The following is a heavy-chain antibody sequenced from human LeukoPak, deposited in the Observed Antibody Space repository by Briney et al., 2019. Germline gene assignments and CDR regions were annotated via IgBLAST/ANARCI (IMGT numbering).Heavy chain of an antibody. CDR3: ARDYYGSGSYQYQH. V-gene: IGHV1-2*02. CDR1: GYTFTGYY. J-gene: IGHJ1*01. Sequence: ASVKVSCKASGYTFTGYYMHWVRQAPGQGLEWMGWINPNSGGTNYAQKFQGRVTMTRDTSISTGYMELSRLRYDDTAVYYCARDYYGSGSYQYQHWGQGALVTVSS. CDR2: INPNSGGT. D-gene: IGHD3-10*01.